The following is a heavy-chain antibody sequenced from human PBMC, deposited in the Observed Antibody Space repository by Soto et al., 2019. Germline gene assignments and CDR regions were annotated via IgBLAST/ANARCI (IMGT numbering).Heavy chain of an antibody. CDR1: GDSVSSNSAA. CDR3: ARDNVPAANPGERSRNFDY. CDR2: TYYRSKWYN. V-gene: IGHV6-1*01. D-gene: IGHD2-2*01. Sequence: QVQLQQSGPGLVKPSQTLSLTCAISGDSVSSNSAAWNWIRQSPSRGLEWLGRTYYRSKWYNDYAVSVKSRITINPDTSKNQFSLQLNSGTPEDTAVYYCARDNVPAANPGERSRNFDYWGQGTLVTVSS. J-gene: IGHJ4*02.